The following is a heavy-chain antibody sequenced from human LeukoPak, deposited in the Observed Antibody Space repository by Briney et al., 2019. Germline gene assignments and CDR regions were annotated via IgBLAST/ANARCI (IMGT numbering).Heavy chain of an antibody. CDR1: GFTFSSYS. CDR3: ARGQRVGNTGYYLDY. CDR2: ISPSSSYI. V-gene: IGHV3-21*04. Sequence: GGSLRLSCAASGFTFSSYSINWVRQAPGKGLEWVSSISPSSSYIYYADSVKGRFTVSRDNAKNSLYLQMNSLRAEDTAVYYCARGQRVGNTGYYLDYWGQGTLVTVSS. J-gene: IGHJ4*02. D-gene: IGHD3-9*01.